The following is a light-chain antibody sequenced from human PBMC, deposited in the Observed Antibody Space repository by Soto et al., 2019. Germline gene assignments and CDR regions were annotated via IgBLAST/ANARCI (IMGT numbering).Light chain of an antibody. CDR3: ALYIGSGIYV. Sequence: QTVVTQEPSFSVSPGGTVTLTCGLSSGSVSTSYYPSWYQQTPGQPPRTLMYSTNTRSSGVPDRFSGSILGNKAALTITGAQADDECDYYCALYIGSGIYVFGGGTKVTVL. J-gene: IGLJ2*01. CDR2: STN. CDR1: SGSVSTSYY. V-gene: IGLV8-61*01.